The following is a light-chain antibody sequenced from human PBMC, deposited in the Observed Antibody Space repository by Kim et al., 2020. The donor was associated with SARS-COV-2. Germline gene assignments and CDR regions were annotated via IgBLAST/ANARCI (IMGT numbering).Light chain of an antibody. CDR3: QSYDSSNPHWV. CDR2: EDN. Sequence: VTISCTRSSGSIASNYVQWYQQRPGSAPTTVIYEDNQRPSGLPDRFSGSIDSSSNSASLTISGLKTEDEADYYCQSYDSSNPHWVFGGGTQLTVL. CDR1: SGSIASNY. V-gene: IGLV6-57*03. J-gene: IGLJ3*02.